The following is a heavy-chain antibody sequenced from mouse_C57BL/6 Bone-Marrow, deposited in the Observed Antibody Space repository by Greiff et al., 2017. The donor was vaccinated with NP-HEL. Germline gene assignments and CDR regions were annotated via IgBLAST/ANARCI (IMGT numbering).Heavy chain of an antibody. CDR2: ISGGGGNT. CDR1: GFTFSSYT. Sequence: EVQRVESGGGLVKPGGSLKLSCAASGFTFSSYTMSWVRQTPEKRLEWVATISGGGGNTYYPDSVKGRFTISSDNAKNTLYLQMSSLRSEDTALYYCARQGYDGPWFAYWGQGTLVTVSA. J-gene: IGHJ3*01. CDR3: ARQGYDGPWFAY. D-gene: IGHD2-12*01. V-gene: IGHV5-9*01.